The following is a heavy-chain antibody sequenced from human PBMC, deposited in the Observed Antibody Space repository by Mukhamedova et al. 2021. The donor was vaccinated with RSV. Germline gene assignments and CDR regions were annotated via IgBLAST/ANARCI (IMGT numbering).Heavy chain of an antibody. D-gene: IGHD2-15*01. CDR2: IESSGI. J-gene: IGHJ4*02. V-gene: IGHV3-69-1*02. Sequence: VPIIESSGINAEYMGGRFTISRDNAKTSLYLQMNSLRADDTAVYYCARDLRGFSYLDYWGQGTLVTVSS. CDR3: ARDLRGFSYLDY.